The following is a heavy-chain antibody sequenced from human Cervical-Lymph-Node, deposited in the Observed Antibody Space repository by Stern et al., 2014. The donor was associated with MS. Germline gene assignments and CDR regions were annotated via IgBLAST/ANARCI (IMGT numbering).Heavy chain of an antibody. CDR3: ARERQQYCNSEGCSYWYFDL. CDR2: IYHSGSS. CDR1: GGSVSSTNW. V-gene: IGHV4-4*02. Sequence: QLQLQESGPGLVKPSGTLSLTCAVSGGSVSSTNWWSWVRQSPGKGLEWIGNIYHSGSSTYRPSLRSRFSISLATPKNHLSRPLISLTAADTAVYYCARERQQYCNSEGCSYWYFDLWGRGTLVTVSS. D-gene: IGHD2/OR15-2a*01. J-gene: IGHJ2*01.